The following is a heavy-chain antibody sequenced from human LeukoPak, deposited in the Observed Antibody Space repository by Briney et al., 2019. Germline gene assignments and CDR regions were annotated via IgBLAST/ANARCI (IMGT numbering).Heavy chain of an antibody. CDR2: MNPNSGNT. CDR3: ARGVQLWPAPYYYYYYYMDV. CDR1: GYTFTSYD. J-gene: IGHJ6*03. Sequence: GASVKVSCKASGYTFTSYDINWVRQATGQGLEWMGWMNPNSGNTGYAQKFQGRVTMTRNTSISTAYMELSSLRSEDTAVYYCARGVQLWPAPYYYYYYYMDVWGKGTMVTISS. D-gene: IGHD5-18*01. V-gene: IGHV1-8*01.